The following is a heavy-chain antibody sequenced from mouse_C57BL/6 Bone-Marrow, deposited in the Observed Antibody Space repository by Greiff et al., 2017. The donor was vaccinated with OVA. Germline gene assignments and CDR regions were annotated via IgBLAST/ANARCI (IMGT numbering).Heavy chain of an antibody. J-gene: IGHJ1*03. V-gene: IGHV3-8*01. CDR1: GYSITSDY. Sequence: EVQRVESGPGLAKPSQTLSLTCSVTGYSITSDYWNWIRKFPGNKLEYMGYISYSGSTYYNPSLKSRISITRDTSKNQYYLQLNSVTTEDTATYYCARDSTTVVAWNWYFDVWGTGTTVTVSS. CDR2: ISYSGST. CDR3: ARDSTTVVAWNWYFDV. D-gene: IGHD1-1*01.